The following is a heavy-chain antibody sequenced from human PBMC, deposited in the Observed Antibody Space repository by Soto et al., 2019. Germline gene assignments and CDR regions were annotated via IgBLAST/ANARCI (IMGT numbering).Heavy chain of an antibody. V-gene: IGHV4-30-2*01. J-gene: IGHJ4*02. D-gene: IGHD4-17*01. CDR2: IYHSGST. CDR3: ARGMTTVTTYDD. CDR1: GGSISSGGYS. Sequence: QLQMQESGSGLVKPSQTLSLTCAVSGGSISSGGYSWSWIRQPPGKGLEWIGYIYHSGSTYYNPSLKSRVLISVDRSKNQFSLKLSSVTAADTVVYYCARGMTTVTTYDDWGQGTLVTVSS.